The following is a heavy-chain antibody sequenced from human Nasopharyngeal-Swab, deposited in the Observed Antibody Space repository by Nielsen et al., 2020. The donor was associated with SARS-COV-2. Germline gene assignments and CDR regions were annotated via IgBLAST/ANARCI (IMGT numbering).Heavy chain of an antibody. V-gene: IGHV3-73*01. CDR1: GFTFSDSA. J-gene: IGHJ4*02. CDR3: TRCGGGCYSGRDY. CDR2: IRSKGNNYAT. Sequence: GGSLRLSCAASGFTFSDSAIHWVRQASGKGLEWVARIRSKGNNYATAYSASVKGRFITFRDDPTNTAYLQMNSLKTEDTAMYYCTRCGGGCYSGRDYWGQGTLVTVSS. D-gene: IGHD2-15*01.